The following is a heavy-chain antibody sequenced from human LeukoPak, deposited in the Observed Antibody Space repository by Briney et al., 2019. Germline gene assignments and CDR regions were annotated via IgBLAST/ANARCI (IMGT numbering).Heavy chain of an antibody. Sequence: GRSLRLSCAASGFTFSSYAMHWVRQAPSKGLEWVAVMSYDGSNKYYADSVRGRFTISRDNSKNTLYLQMSSLRTEDTAVYYCAKKHQLVGMYNWFDPWGQGTLVTVSS. CDR2: MSYDGSNK. CDR1: GFTFSSYA. D-gene: IGHD6-6*01. J-gene: IGHJ5*02. V-gene: IGHV3-30-3*02. CDR3: AKKHQLVGMYNWFDP.